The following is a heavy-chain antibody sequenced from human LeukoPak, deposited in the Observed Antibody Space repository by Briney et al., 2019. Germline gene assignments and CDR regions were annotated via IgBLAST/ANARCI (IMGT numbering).Heavy chain of an antibody. D-gene: IGHD6-19*01. CDR2: ISSSSSFI. CDR1: GFTFSNYT. Sequence: GGSLRLSCAASGFTFSNYTMNWVSQAPGKGLEWVSSISSSSSFIYYADSMKGRFTISRDNAKNSLYLQMNSLRAEDTAVYYCARDSSPFYNSGWLYYFDSWGQGTLVTVSS. J-gene: IGHJ4*02. V-gene: IGHV3-21*01. CDR3: ARDSSPFYNSGWLYYFDS.